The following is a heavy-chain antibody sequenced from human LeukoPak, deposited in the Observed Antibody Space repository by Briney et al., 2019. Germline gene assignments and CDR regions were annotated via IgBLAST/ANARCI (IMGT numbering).Heavy chain of an antibody. J-gene: IGHJ4*02. CDR1: GFTFSSYG. CDR3: AKVREDRYYNSRGFYLDY. V-gene: IGHV3-30*18. CDR2: ISYDGSDK. Sequence: GGSLRLSCAASGFTFSSYGMHWVRQAPGKGLEWVAAISYDGSDKYYTDSVKGRFTISRVNSENTLYLQMNSLRSEDTAIYYCAKVREDRYYNSRGFYLDYWARGPLVTVSS. D-gene: IGHD3-22*01.